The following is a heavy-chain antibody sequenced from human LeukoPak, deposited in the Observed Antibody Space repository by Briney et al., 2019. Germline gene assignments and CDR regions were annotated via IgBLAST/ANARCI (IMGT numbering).Heavy chain of an antibody. Sequence: SETLSLTCTVSGGSISSYYWSWIQQPPGKGLEWIGYIYYSGSTNYNPSLKSRVTISVDTSKNQFSLKLSSVIDADTAVYYCARGGPPFSFDYWGQGTLVTVSS. CDR2: IYYSGST. D-gene: IGHD3-16*01. V-gene: IGHV4-59*08. J-gene: IGHJ4*02. CDR3: ARGGPPFSFDY. CDR1: GGSISSYY.